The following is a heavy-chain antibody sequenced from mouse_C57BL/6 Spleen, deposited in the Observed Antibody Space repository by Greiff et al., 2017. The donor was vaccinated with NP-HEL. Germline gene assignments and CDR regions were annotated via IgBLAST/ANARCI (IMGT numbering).Heavy chain of an antibody. CDR3: ASYYSNYVYFDY. Sequence: VQMKQSGAELVKPGASVKMSCKASGYTFTSYWITWVKQRPGQGLEWIGDIYPGSGSTNYNEKFKSKATLTVDTSSSTAYMQLSSLTSEDSAVYCCASYYSNYVYFDYWGQGTTLTVSS. V-gene: IGHV1-55*01. J-gene: IGHJ2*01. CDR2: IYPGSGST. CDR1: GYTFTSYW. D-gene: IGHD2-5*01.